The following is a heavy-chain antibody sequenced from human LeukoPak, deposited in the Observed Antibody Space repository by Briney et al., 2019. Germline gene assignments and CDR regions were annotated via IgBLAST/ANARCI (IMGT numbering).Heavy chain of an antibody. CDR3: AKDYYDILTGHLDY. J-gene: IGHJ4*02. Sequence: PGGSLRLSCAASGFTFSSYAMHWVRQAPGKGLEWVSGISWNSGSIGYADSVKGRFTISRDNAKNSLYLQMNSLRAEDTALYYCAKDYYDILTGHLDYWGQGTLVTVSS. V-gene: IGHV3-9*01. CDR2: ISWNSGSI. CDR1: GFTFSSYA. D-gene: IGHD3-9*01.